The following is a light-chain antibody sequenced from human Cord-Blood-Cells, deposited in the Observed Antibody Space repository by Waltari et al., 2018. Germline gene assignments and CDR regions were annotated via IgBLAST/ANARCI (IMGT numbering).Light chain of an antibody. CDR1: SSNIGSNT. V-gene: IGLV1-44*01. CDR3: AACDDSLNGWV. Sequence: QSVLTQPPSASGTPGQRVTIACSGSSSNIGSNTLNWYHQLPGTAPKLLIYSNNQRPSGVPDRFSGSKSGTSASLAISGLQSEDEADYYCAACDDSLNGWVFGGGTKLTVL. J-gene: IGLJ3*02. CDR2: SNN.